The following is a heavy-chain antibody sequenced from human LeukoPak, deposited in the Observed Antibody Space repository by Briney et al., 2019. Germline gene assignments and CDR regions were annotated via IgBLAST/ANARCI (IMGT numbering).Heavy chain of an antibody. J-gene: IGHJ4*02. CDR2: ISAYNGNT. V-gene: IGHV1-18*01. CDR1: GYTFTSYG. D-gene: IGHD3-22*01. CDR3: ARTSFYYDSSGYYYDDYFDY. Sequence: ASVKVSCKASGYTFTSYGISWVRQAPGQGLEWMGWISAYNGNTNYAQKLQGRVTMTTDTSTSTAYMELRSLRSDDTAVYYCARTSFYYDSSGYYYDDYFDYWGQGTLVTVSS.